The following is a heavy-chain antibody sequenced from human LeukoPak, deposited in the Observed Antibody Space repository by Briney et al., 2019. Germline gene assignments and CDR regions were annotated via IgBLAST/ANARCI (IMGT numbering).Heavy chain of an antibody. Sequence: PGGSLRLSCAASGFTFSSYEMNWVRQAPGKGLEWVSYISSSSSTIYYADSVKGRFTISRDNAKNSLYLQMNSLKAEDTAVYYCARDLSIAARPRLDYWGQGTLVTVSS. J-gene: IGHJ4*02. V-gene: IGHV3-48*01. CDR1: GFTFSSYE. D-gene: IGHD6-6*01. CDR2: ISSSSSTI. CDR3: ARDLSIAARPRLDY.